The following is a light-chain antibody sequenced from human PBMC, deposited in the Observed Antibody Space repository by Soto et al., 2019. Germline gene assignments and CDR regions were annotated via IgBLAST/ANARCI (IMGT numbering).Light chain of an antibody. CDR3: QQYNSYFQT. CDR2: AAS. Sequence: DIQMTQSPSSLSASLGDRVTITCRASQGIKKYVAWYQQKPGKVPKLLIYAASSLQSGVPSRFSGSGSGTDFTLTISSLQPEDVATYYCQQYNSYFQTFGQGTKVEI. V-gene: IGKV1-27*01. J-gene: IGKJ1*01. CDR1: QGIKKY.